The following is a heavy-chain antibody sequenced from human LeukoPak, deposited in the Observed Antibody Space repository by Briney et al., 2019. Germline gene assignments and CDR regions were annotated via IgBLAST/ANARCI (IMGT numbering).Heavy chain of an antibody. D-gene: IGHD3-16*01. Sequence: GGSLRLSCAASGFTFDDYGMSWVGQAPGKGLEWVSGINWNGGSTGYADSVKGRFTISRDNAKNSLYLQMNSLRAEDTALYYCARDAGGASRRYFDYWGQGTLVTVSS. CDR3: ARDAGGASRRYFDY. CDR2: INWNGGST. J-gene: IGHJ4*02. CDR1: GFTFDDYG. V-gene: IGHV3-20*04.